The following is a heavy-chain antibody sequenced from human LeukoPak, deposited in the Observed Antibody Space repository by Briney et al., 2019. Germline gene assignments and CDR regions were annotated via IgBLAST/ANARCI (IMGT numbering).Heavy chain of an antibody. D-gene: IGHD3-3*01. CDR1: GGSISTSNYY. J-gene: IGHJ5*02. V-gene: IGHV4-39*01. CDR3: ARLTRFLQGGVYNWFDP. CDR2: FYYSGST. Sequence: TSETLSLTCTVSGGSISTSNYYWGWIRQPPGKGLEWIGSFYYSGSTYYNRSLKSRVTISVDTSKNQFSLKLSSVTAADTAVYYCARLTRFLQGGVYNWFDPWGQGALVTVSS.